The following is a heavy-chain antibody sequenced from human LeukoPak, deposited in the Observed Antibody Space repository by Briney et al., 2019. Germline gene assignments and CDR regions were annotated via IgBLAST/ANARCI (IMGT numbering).Heavy chain of an antibody. CDR3: ARLDGEPRLGYAFDI. CDR1: GDIFTSYW. V-gene: IGHV5-10-1*01. Sequence: GESLRISCQGSGDIFTSYWISWVGQMPGTGLEWMGRIDPSDSYTNYSPSFQGHVTISADKSLSTAYLQWSSLKASDTAMYYCARLDGEPRLGYAFDIWGQGTMVTVSS. D-gene: IGHD4-17*01. CDR2: IDPSDSYT. J-gene: IGHJ3*02.